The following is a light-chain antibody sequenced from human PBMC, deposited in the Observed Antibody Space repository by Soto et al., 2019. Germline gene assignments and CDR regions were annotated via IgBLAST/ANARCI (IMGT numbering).Light chain of an antibody. J-gene: IGLJ1*01. Sequence: QSVLTQPPSASGSPGQSVTISCTGTSSDVGGYNYVSWYQQHPGKAPKLMIYEVSKRPSGVPDRFSGSESGNTASLTVSGLQAEDEADYYCSSYEGSNNLYVFGTGTKVTVL. CDR3: SSYEGSNNLYV. CDR1: SSDVGGYNY. CDR2: EVS. V-gene: IGLV2-8*01.